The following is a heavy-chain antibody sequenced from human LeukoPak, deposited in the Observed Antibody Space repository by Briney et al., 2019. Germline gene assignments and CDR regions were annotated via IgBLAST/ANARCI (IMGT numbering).Heavy chain of an antibody. CDR3: ARHYGSDFLDY. D-gene: IGHD6-19*01. CDR2: IYYSGST. Sequence: SSETLSLTCTVSGGSISSSSYYWGWIRQPPGKGLEWIGSIYYSGSTYYNPSLKSRVTISVDTSKNQFSLKLSSVTAADTAVYYCARHYGSDFLDYWGQGTLVTVSS. J-gene: IGHJ4*02. V-gene: IGHV4-39*01. CDR1: GGSISSSSYY.